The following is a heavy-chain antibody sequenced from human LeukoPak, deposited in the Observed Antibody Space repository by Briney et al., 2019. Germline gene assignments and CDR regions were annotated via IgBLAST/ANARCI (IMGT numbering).Heavy chain of an antibody. CDR3: ATSDGNYYGMDV. CDR2: ISSSSSYI. V-gene: IGHV3-21*01. J-gene: IGHJ6*02. Sequence: PGGSLRLSCAASGFTFSSYSMNWVRQAPGKGLEWVSSISSSSSYIYYADSVKGRFTISRDNAKNSLYLQMNSLRAEDTAVYYRATSDGNYYGMDVWGQGTTVTVSS. D-gene: IGHD6-6*01. CDR1: GFTFSSYS.